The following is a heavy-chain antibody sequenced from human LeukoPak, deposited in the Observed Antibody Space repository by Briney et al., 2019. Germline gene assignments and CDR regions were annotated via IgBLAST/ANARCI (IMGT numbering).Heavy chain of an antibody. CDR1: GYTLTELS. V-gene: IGHV1-24*01. CDR2: FDPEDGET. CDR3: ATGPPYYYDSSAFDY. J-gene: IGHJ4*02. Sequence: ASVKVSCKASGYTLTELSMHWVRQAPGKGLEWMGGFDPEDGETIYAQKFQGRVTMTEDTSTDTAYMELSSLRSEDTAVYYCATGPPYYYDSSAFDYWGQGTLVTVSS. D-gene: IGHD3-22*01.